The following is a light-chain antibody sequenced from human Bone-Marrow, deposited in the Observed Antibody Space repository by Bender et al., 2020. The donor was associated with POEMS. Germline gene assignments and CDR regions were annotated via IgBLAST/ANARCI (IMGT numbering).Light chain of an antibody. V-gene: IGLV2-14*02. Sequence: QSALTQPASVSGSPGQSITISCTGTSSDVENYNIVSWYQQLPGKAPKLIIYDVSNRPSGVSNRFSGSKSGNTASLSISGLQADDEADYYCSSYTTSRTFVFGSGTKVTVL. J-gene: IGLJ1*01. CDR3: SSYTTSRTFV. CDR2: DVS. CDR1: SSDVENYNI.